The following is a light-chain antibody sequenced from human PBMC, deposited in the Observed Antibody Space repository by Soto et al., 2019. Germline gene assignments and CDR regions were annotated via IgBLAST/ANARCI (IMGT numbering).Light chain of an antibody. V-gene: IGLV2-11*01. CDR3: CSYAGSSLI. Sequence: QSALTQPASVSGSPGQSITISCTGTSNDIGAYNYVSWYQQHPGKAPKLMIYDVSKRPSGVPDRFSGSKSGNTASLTISGLQAEDEADYYCCSYAGSSLIFGGGTKLTVL. CDR2: DVS. J-gene: IGLJ2*01. CDR1: SNDIGAYNY.